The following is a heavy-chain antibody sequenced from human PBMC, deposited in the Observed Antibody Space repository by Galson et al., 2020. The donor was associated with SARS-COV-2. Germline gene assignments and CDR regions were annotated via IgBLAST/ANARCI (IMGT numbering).Heavy chain of an antibody. Sequence: GGSLRLSCAASGFPFSSYRMNWVRQAPGKGLEWVSSISAGSSYIYYADSVKGRFPISRDNAKNSLYLQMNSLRADDTAVYYCARVGGMATTPANYFYYGLDVWGQGTTVTVSS. CDR3: ARVGGMATTPANYFYYGLDV. J-gene: IGHJ6*02. CDR2: ISAGSSYI. V-gene: IGHV3-21*01. CDR1: GFPFSSYR. D-gene: IGHD2-15*01.